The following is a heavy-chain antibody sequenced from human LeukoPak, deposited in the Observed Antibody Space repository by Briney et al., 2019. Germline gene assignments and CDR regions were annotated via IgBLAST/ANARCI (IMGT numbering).Heavy chain of an antibody. Sequence: ASVKVSFTASGGTFSIYAISWVRQAPGQGREWMGGIIPIFGTANYAQKFQGRVTITADESTSTAYMELSSLRSEDTAVYYCARGSSSSWHGVYYYYYMDVWGKGTTVTISS. D-gene: IGHD6-13*01. CDR3: ARGSSSSWHGVYYYYYMDV. CDR2: IIPIFGTA. J-gene: IGHJ6*03. CDR1: GGTFSIYA. V-gene: IGHV1-69*13.